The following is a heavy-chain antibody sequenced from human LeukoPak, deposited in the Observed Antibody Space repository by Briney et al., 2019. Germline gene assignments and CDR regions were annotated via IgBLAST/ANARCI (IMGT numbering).Heavy chain of an antibody. CDR2: INHSGST. CDR1: GGSFSGYY. J-gene: IGHJ5*02. V-gene: IGHV4-34*01. CDR3: ARDLGVKAGNWFDP. Sequence: SETLSLTCAVYGGSFSGYYWSWIRQPPGKGLEWIGEINHSGSTNYNPSLKSRVTISVDTSKNQFSLKLSSVTAADTAVYYCARDLGVKAGNWFDPWGQGTLVTVSS. D-gene: IGHD3-10*01.